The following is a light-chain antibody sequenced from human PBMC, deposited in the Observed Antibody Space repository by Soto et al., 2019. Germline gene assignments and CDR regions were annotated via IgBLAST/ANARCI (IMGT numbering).Light chain of an antibody. J-gene: IGKJ1*01. CDR2: GAS. CDR3: QQYGSSPTWT. Sequence: EIVLTQSPGTLSLSPGEGATLSCRASESFTTSYLAWYQQTPGQAPRLLIYGASSRATDIPDRFSGSGSGTDFTLTISRLEPEDFAVYYCQQYGSSPTWTFGQGTKVDI. V-gene: IGKV3-20*01. CDR1: ESFTTSY.